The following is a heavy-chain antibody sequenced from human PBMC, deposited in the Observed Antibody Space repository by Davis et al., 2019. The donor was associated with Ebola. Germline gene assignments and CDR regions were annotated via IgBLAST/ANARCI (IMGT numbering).Heavy chain of an antibody. V-gene: IGHV3-21*01. CDR3: ARAIFYYYYGMDV. CDR2: ISSSSSYI. CDR1: GFTFSSYS. D-gene: IGHD3-9*01. Sequence: GESLKISCAASGFTFSSYSMNWVRQAPGKGLEWVSSISSSSSYIYYADSVKGRFTISRDNAKNSLYLQMNSLRAEDTAVYYCARAIFYYYYGMDVWPRDHGHRLL. J-gene: IGHJ6*02.